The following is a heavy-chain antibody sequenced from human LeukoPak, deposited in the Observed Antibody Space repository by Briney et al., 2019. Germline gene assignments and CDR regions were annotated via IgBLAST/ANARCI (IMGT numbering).Heavy chain of an antibody. J-gene: IGHJ4*02. Sequence: GGSLRLPCAASGFTFSSYEMNWVRQAPGKGLEWVSYISSSGSTIYYADSVKGRFTIFRDNAKNSLSLQMNSLRAEDTAVYYCARSGMQRPYYFDSWGQGTLVTVSS. CDR2: ISSSGSTI. CDR1: GFTFSSYE. CDR3: ARSGMQRPYYFDS. V-gene: IGHV3-48*03. D-gene: IGHD6-25*01.